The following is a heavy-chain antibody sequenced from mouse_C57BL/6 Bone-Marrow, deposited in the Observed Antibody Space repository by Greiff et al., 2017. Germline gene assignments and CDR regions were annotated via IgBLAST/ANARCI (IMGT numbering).Heavy chain of an antibody. CDR3: AALQPGGFAY. V-gene: IGHV1-64*01. CDR1: GYTFTSYW. J-gene: IGHJ3*01. CDR2: IHPKSGST. D-gene: IGHD2-10*01. Sequence: QVQLQQPGAELVKPGASVKLSCKASGYTFTSYWMHWVKQRPGQGLEWIGMIHPKSGSTNYTEKFKSKATLTADKSSSTAYMQLSSLTSEDSAVYYCAALQPGGFAYWGQGTLVTVSA.